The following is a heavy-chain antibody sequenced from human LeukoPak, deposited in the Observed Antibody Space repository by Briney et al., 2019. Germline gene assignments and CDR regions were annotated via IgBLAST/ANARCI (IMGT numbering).Heavy chain of an antibody. D-gene: IGHD3-9*01. J-gene: IGHJ4*02. CDR3: ARDDILDY. Sequence: EGSLRLSCAASGFTFSSYWMTWVRQAPGKGPEWVANIKQDGSEIYYVDSVEGRFTISRDNAKNSLYLQMNSLRAEDTAVYYCARDDILDYWGQGTLVTVYS. CDR1: GFTFSSYW. CDR2: IKQDGSEI. V-gene: IGHV3-7*01.